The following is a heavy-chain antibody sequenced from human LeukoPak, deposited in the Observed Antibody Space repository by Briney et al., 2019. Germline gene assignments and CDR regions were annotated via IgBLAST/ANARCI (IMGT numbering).Heavy chain of an antibody. D-gene: IGHD5-12*01. CDR1: GYPFTGYY. V-gene: IGHV1-2*02. Sequence: ASVKVSCKASGYPFTGYYLHWVRQAPGQGLEWMGWINPDSGGTDYEQKFQGRVTMTRDTSISTASMELSRLRSDDTAVYYCARTSGYDFGTDFDYWGQGTLVTVSS. J-gene: IGHJ4*02. CDR2: INPDSGGT. CDR3: ARTSGYDFGTDFDY.